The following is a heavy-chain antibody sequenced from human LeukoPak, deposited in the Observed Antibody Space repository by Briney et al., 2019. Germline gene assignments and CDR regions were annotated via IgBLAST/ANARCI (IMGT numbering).Heavy chain of an antibody. CDR2: ISGSGGST. Sequence: PGGSLRLSCAASGLTFSSYAMSWVRQAPGKGLEWVSAISGSGGSTYYADSVKGRFTISRDNSKNTLYLQMNSLRAEDTAVYYCAKDGLIAARPYYFDYWGQGTLVTVSS. CDR3: AKDGLIAARPYYFDY. J-gene: IGHJ4*02. CDR1: GLTFSSYA. V-gene: IGHV3-23*01. D-gene: IGHD6-6*01.